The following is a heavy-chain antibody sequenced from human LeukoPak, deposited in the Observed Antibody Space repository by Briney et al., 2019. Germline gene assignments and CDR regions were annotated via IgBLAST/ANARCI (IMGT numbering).Heavy chain of an antibody. CDR3: ARHLGVIAYFDF. Sequence: SETLSLTCAVSGDSISSGYYWGWIRQSPGKGLEWIGSIYHSGRTYYNPSLKSRVTISVDTSNNQFSLKLSSVTAADTAVFYCARHLGVIAYFDFWGQGTLVTVPS. V-gene: IGHV4-38-2*01. J-gene: IGHJ4*02. CDR2: IYHSGRT. CDR1: GDSISSGYY. D-gene: IGHD2-21*01.